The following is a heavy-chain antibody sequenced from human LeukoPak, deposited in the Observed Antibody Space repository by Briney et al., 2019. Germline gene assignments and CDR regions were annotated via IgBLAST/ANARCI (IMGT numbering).Heavy chain of an antibody. V-gene: IGHV3-48*03. CDR2: ISSSGGTK. D-gene: IGHD4-11*01. J-gene: IGHJ4*02. Sequence: GGSLRLSCVASGFTFSSYEMNWVRQAPGKGLEWVSYISSSGGTKYYADSVKGRFTISRDNAKNSLYLQMNSLRAEDTAVYYCARIIHSKPPHFDYWGQGTLVTVSS. CDR1: GFTFSSYE. CDR3: ARIIHSKPPHFDY.